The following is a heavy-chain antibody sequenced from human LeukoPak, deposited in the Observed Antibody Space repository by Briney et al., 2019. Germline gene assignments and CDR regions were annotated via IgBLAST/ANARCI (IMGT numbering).Heavy chain of an antibody. V-gene: IGHV3-21*01. CDR2: ISSSSSYI. CDR1: GFTFNTYT. J-gene: IGHJ6*04. Sequence: SGGSLRLSCAASGFTFNTYTMNRVRQAPGKGLEWVSSISSSSSYIYYSDSVKGRFTISRHNAKSSLYLQMNSLRAEDTAVYYCAELGITMIGGVWGKGTTVTISS. CDR3: AELGITMIGGV. D-gene: IGHD3-10*02.